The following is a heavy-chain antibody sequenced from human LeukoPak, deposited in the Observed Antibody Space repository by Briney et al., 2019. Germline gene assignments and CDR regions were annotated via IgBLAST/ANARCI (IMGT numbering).Heavy chain of an antibody. CDR2: IRSKANSYAT. CDR3: TRVGATGDY. Sequence: GGSLRLSCAASGFTFSGSAMHWVRQASGKGLEWVGRIRSKANSYATAYAASVKGRFTISRDDSKNTAYLQMNSLKTEDTAVYYSTRVGATGDYWGQGTLVTVSS. V-gene: IGHV3-73*01. CDR1: GFTFSGSA. J-gene: IGHJ4*02. D-gene: IGHD1-26*01.